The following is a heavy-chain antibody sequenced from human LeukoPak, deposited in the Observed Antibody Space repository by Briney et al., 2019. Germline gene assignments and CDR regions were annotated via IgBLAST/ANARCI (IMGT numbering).Heavy chain of an antibody. CDR2: INTNTGNP. CDR3: ARDGDGYNYDAFDI. D-gene: IGHD5-24*01. CDR1: GYTFTSYA. Sequence: ASVKVSCKASGYTFTSYAMNWVRQAPGQGLEWMGWINTNTGNPTYAQGFTGRFVFSLDTSVSTAYLQISSLKAEDTAVYYCARDGDGYNYDAFDIWGQGTMVTVSS. J-gene: IGHJ3*02. V-gene: IGHV7-4-1*02.